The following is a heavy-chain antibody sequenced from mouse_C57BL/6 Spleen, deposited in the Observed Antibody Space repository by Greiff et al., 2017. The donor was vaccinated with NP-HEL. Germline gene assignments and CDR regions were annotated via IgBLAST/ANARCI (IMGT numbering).Heavy chain of an antibody. V-gene: IGHV5-17*01. CDR3: ARGDLYEGYFDV. CDR1: GFTFSDYG. D-gene: IGHD2-3*01. Sequence: DVMLVESGGGLVKPGGSLKLSCAASGFTFSDYGMHWVRQAPEKGLEWVAYISSGSSTIYYADTVKGRFTISRDNAKNTLFLQMTSLRSEDTAMYYCARGDLYEGYFDVWGTGTTVTVSS. CDR2: ISSGSSTI. J-gene: IGHJ1*03.